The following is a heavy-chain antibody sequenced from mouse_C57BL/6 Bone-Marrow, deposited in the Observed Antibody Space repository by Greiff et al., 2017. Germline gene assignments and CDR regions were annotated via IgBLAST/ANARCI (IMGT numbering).Heavy chain of an antibody. CDR2: IHPNSGST. J-gene: IGHJ4*01. Sequence: QVQLQQPGAELVKPGASVKLSCKASGYTFTSYWMPWVKQRPGQGLEWIGMIHPNSGSTNYNEQFKSKATLTVDKSSSTAYMQLSSLPSEDSAVYYCAIATTVHMDYWGQGTSVTVSS. V-gene: IGHV1-64*01. CDR3: AIATTVHMDY. D-gene: IGHD1-1*01. CDR1: GYTFTSYW.